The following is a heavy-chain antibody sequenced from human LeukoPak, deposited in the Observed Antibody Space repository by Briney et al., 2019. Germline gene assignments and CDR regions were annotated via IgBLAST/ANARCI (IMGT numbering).Heavy chain of an antibody. J-gene: IGHJ4*02. Sequence: ASVKVSCEASGYTFTSYDINWVRQATGQGLEWMGWMNPNSGNTGYAQKFQGRVTMTRNTSISTAYMELSSLRSEDTAVYYCARGARDSSGYYFDYWGQGTLVTVSS. CDR1: GYTFTSYD. V-gene: IGHV1-8*01. CDR3: ARGARDSSGYYFDY. CDR2: MNPNSGNT. D-gene: IGHD3-22*01.